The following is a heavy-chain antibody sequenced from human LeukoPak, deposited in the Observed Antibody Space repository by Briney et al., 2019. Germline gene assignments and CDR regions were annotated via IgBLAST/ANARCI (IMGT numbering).Heavy chain of an antibody. D-gene: IGHD3-22*01. V-gene: IGHV1-69*01. J-gene: IGHJ2*01. Sequence: SVNVSCKASGGTFSSYAISWVRQTPAQGLEWMGGIIPIFGTANYAQKFQGRVTITADESTSTAYMELSSLRSEDTAVYYCARGQMYYDSSGKSRRDWYFDLWGRGTLVTVSS. CDR2: IIPIFGTA. CDR3: ARGQMYYDSSGKSRRDWYFDL. CDR1: GGTFSSYA.